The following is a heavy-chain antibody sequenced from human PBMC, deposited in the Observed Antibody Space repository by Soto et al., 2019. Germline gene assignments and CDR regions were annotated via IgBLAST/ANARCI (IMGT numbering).Heavy chain of an antibody. CDR3: ARDGTSLLWFGESSYNYGMDV. D-gene: IGHD3-10*01. CDR1: GGPISSYY. J-gene: IGHJ6*02. V-gene: IGHV4-4*07. CDR2: IYTSGST. Sequence: PSETLSLTCTVSGGPISSYYWSWIRQPAGKGLEWIGRIYTSGSTNYNPSLKSRVTMSVDTSKNQFSLKLSSVTAADTAVYYCARDGTSLLWFGESSYNYGMDVWGQGTTVTVSS.